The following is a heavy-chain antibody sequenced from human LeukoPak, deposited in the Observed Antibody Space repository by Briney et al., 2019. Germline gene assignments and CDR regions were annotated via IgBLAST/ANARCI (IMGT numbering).Heavy chain of an antibody. CDR3: AGVVGVSGWPEDFHH. V-gene: IGHV4-59*01. Sequence: SETLSLTRSVSARSIGNYCCGCVRQPPGKGREWIGYIDNSGSTNYNPSLKSRVTISVDTSKNHFSLKLSSVTAADTAVYYGAGVVGVSGWPEDFHHWGQGTLVTVSS. CDR1: ARSIGNYC. CDR2: IDNSGST. J-gene: IGHJ1*01. D-gene: IGHD6-19*01.